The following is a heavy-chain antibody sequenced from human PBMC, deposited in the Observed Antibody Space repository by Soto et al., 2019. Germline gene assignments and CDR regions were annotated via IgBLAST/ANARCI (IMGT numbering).Heavy chain of an antibody. J-gene: IGHJ3*02. Sequence: PSETLSLTCAVYGGSFSGYYWSWIRQPPGKGLEWIGEINHSGSTNYNPSLKSRVTISVDTSKNQFSLKLSSVTAADTAVYYCARGDHGSGWYPYDAFDIWGQGTMVT. V-gene: IGHV4-34*01. D-gene: IGHD6-19*01. CDR1: GGSFSGYY. CDR2: INHSGST. CDR3: ARGDHGSGWYPYDAFDI.